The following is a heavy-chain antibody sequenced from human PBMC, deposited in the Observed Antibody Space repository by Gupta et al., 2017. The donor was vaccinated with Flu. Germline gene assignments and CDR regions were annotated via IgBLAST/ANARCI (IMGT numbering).Heavy chain of an antibody. CDR3: AGSGNYNYYDY. Sequence: SWIRQPPGKRLEWIGYIYHSGSTNYNPSLKSRIIMSVDRSKNQFSLKLSSVIAADTAVYYCAGSGNYNYYDYWGQGTLVTVSS. V-gene: IGHV4-59*01. J-gene: IGHJ4*02. D-gene: IGHD4-4*01. CDR2: IYHSGST.